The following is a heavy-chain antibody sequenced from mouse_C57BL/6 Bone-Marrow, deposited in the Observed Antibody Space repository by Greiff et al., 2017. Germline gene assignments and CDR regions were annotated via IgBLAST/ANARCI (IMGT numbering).Heavy chain of an antibody. CDR3: ARRIYYDYDYGFYY. CDR1: GFTFSSYG. Sequence: EVKLQESGGDLVKPGGSLKLSCEASGFTFSSYGMSWVRQTPDKRLEWVATISSGGSYNYYQDSVKGRFTISSDNAKNTLYLQMSSLKSEDTARYYCARRIYYDYDYGFYYWGQGTLVTVSA. CDR2: ISSGGSYN. V-gene: IGHV5-6*02. J-gene: IGHJ3*01. D-gene: IGHD2-4*01.